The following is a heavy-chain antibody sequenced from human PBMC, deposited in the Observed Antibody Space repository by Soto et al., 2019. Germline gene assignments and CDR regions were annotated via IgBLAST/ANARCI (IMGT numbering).Heavy chain of an antibody. V-gene: IGHV4-4*02. Sequence: SETLSLTCAVSGGSISSSNWWSWVRQSPGKGLEWIGEIYHSGSTYYTPSLKSRLTISVDTSKNQFSLNLSSVTAADTAVYYCASDQVPVAFLGWFDLCGEEALVTVSS. J-gene: IGHJ5*02. CDR3: ASDQVPVAFLGWFDL. D-gene: IGHD3-16*01. CDR1: GGSISSSNW. CDR2: IYHSGST.